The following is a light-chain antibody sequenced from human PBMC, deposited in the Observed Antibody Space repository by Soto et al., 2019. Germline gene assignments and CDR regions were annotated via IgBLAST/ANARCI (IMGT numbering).Light chain of an antibody. V-gene: IGKV3-11*01. Sequence: IVLTQSPATLSLSPGERATLFCRASQTISNYLAWYQQKPGQAPRRLIYDASNRAAGIPARFSGSGSGTDFILTISSLEPEDLAVYYCQQRTNWPLPFGGGTKVEIK. CDR3: QQRTNWPLP. J-gene: IGKJ4*01. CDR2: DAS. CDR1: QTISNY.